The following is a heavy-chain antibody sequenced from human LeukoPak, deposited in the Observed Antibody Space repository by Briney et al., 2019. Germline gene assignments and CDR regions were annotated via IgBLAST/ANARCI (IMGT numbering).Heavy chain of an antibody. CDR2: ISSSSSTI. J-gene: IGHJ4*02. D-gene: IGHD2-2*01. CDR3: ASIDVVPAANEVDY. CDR1: GFTFSSYS. V-gene: IGHV3-48*01. Sequence: PGGSLRLSCAASGFTFSSYSMNWARQAPGKGLEWVSYISSSSSTIYYADSVKGRFTISRDNAKNSLYLQMNSLRAEDTAVYYCASIDVVPAANEVDYWGQGTLVTVSS.